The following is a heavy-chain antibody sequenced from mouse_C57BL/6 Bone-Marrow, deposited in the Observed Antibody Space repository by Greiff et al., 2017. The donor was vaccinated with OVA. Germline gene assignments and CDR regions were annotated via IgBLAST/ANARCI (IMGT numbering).Heavy chain of an antibody. CDR3: ARTPITTVVAPRAMDD. J-gene: IGHJ4*01. CDR2: IDPYDSYH. V-gene: IGHV1-59*01. D-gene: IGHD1-1*01. CDR1: GYTFTSYW. Sequence: QVQLQQPGAELVRPGTSVKLSCKASGYTFTSYWMHWVKQRPGQGLEWIGVIDPYDSYHNYNQKFKGQATLTVATSSNTAYMQLSSLTSQDSAGYYWARTPITTVVAPRAMDDWGQGTSVTVSS.